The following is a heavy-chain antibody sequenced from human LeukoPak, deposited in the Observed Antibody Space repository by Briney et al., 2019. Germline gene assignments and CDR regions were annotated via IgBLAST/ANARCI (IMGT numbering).Heavy chain of an antibody. CDR1: GGSISSGDYP. V-gene: IGHV4-30-2*01. J-gene: IGHJ4*02. CDR2: IFHTGHT. D-gene: IGHD3-10*01. CDR3: ARGFYGSGSQFDY. Sequence: SQTLSLTCAVSGGSISSGDYPWSWIRQPPGKGLEWIGYIFHTGHTSYNPSLKSRVTISVDMSKNQLSLKLSSVTAADTAVYYCARGFYGSGSQFDYWGQGALVTVSS.